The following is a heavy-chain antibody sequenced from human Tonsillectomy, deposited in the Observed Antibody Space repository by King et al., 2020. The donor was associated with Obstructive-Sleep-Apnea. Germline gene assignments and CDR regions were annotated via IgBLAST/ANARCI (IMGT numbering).Heavy chain of an antibody. V-gene: IGHV4-31*03. Sequence: VQLQESGPGLVKPSQTLSLTCTVSGDSISSGGYYWSWIRQHPGKGLEWIGYIYYSGSTYYNPSLKSRVTISVDTSKNQFSLKLSSVTAADTAVYYCARARITMVRGVSLPFDYWGQGTLVTVSS. CDR1: GDSISSGGYY. CDR3: ARARITMVRGVSLPFDY. CDR2: IYYSGST. J-gene: IGHJ4*02. D-gene: IGHD3-10*01.